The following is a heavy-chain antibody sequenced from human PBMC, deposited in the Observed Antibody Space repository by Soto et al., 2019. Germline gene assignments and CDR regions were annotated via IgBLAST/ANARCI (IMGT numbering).Heavy chain of an antibody. D-gene: IGHD2-2*02. CDR2: ISAYNGNT. J-gene: IGHJ4*02. V-gene: IGHV1-18*04. Sequence: ASVKVSCKASGYTFTSHGISWVRQAPGQGPEWMGWISAYNGNTKYAQKFQGRVTMTKDTSTSTAYMELRSLRSDDTAVYFCARRYCSSTSCYMFDQWGQGTLVTV. CDR3: ARRYCSSTSCYMFDQ. CDR1: GYTFTSHG.